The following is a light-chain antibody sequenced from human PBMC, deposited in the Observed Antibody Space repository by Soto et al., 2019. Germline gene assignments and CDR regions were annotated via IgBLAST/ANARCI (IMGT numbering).Light chain of an antibody. CDR3: QQYGSSPIT. V-gene: IGKV3-20*01. J-gene: IGKJ5*01. CDR1: ASVSSN. Sequence: EIVLTQSHATLSVSPGDRATLSCRASASVSSNVAWYQQKPGQAPRLLIYEASNRATGIPARFSGSGSGTDFTLTISRLEPEDFAVYYCQQYGSSPITFGQGTRLEI. CDR2: EAS.